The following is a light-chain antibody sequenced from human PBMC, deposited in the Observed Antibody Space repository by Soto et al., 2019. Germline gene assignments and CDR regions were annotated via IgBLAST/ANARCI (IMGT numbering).Light chain of an antibody. J-gene: IGKJ5*01. CDR2: ATS. Sequence: DIQLTQSPSFLSASVGDRVTITFRASQGTSDYLAWYQQNAGKATKLLIYATSTLKSGVPSRFSGSGSGTEFTLTISSLQPEDFATYYCQQLKTYPFTFGQGTRLRL. V-gene: IGKV1-9*01. CDR1: QGTSDY. CDR3: QQLKTYPFT.